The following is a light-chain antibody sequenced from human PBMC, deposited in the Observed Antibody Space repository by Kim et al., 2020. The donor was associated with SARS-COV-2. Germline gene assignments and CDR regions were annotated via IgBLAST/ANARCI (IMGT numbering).Light chain of an antibody. J-gene: IGKJ2*01. CDR2: GAS. Sequence: SASVGDRVTITCQASQDINNYLNWFQKKPGKAPKLLIYGASNLETGVPSRFGGSGSGTDFIFIINSLQPEDIATYYCQQYDNLPLTFGQGTKLEI. V-gene: IGKV1-33*01. CDR1: QDINNY. CDR3: QQYDNLPLT.